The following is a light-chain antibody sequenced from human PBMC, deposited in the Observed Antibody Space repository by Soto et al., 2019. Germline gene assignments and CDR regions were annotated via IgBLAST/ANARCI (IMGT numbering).Light chain of an antibody. CDR2: GAS. Sequence: IVMTQSPVTLSVSPGERVTLSCRASETVRTNLAWFQQKPGQTPRLLIFGASTRATGIPTRFTGSGSETEFTLTIDSLQSEDFAVYYCQQYNDWPLTFGGGTKVDIK. V-gene: IGKV3-15*01. CDR3: QQYNDWPLT. CDR1: ETVRTN. J-gene: IGKJ4*01.